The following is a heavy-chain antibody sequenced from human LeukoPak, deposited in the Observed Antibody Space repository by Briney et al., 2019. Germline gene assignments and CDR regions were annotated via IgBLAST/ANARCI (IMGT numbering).Heavy chain of an antibody. V-gene: IGHV3-7*01. J-gene: IGHJ4*02. CDR1: GFTFSSYW. Sequence: PGGSLRLSCAASGFTFSSYWMSWVRQAPGKGLVGVANIKQDGREKYYVASVKGRFTISRDNAKNSLDLQMNGLRGEDTARYYCVKPYYYSSGSFNWGQGTLVTVSS. D-gene: IGHD3-10*01. CDR3: VKPYYYSSGSFN. CDR2: IKQDGREK.